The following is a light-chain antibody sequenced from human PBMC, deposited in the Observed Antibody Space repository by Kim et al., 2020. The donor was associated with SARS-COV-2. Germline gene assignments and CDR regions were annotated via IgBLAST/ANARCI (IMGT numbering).Light chain of an antibody. J-gene: IGKJ2*01. CDR3: QQRSTSYT. V-gene: IGKV3-11*01. CDR1: QSVSSY. Sequence: EIVLTQSPATLSLSPGERATLSCRASQSVSSYLAWYQQKPGQAPRLLIYDASNRATGIPARFSGSGSGTDFTLTISSLEPEDFAVYYCQQRSTSYTFGQGTNLEI. CDR2: DAS.